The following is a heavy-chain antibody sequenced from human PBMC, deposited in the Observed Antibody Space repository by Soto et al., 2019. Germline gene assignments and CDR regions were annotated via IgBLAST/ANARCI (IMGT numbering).Heavy chain of an antibody. CDR3: VMPYRPPPPYLDS. CDR2: TSFDERNT. CDR1: GFGFSRWA. J-gene: IGHJ4*02. V-gene: IGHV3-30-3*01. Sequence: GGSLRLSCAASGFGFSRWAMHWVRQAPGKGLEWVAVTSFDERNTYYSDSVKGRFTISRDNSKNTLDLQMDSLRPEDTAVYYCVMPYRPPPPYLDSWGQATLVTVSS. D-gene: IGHD2-8*01.